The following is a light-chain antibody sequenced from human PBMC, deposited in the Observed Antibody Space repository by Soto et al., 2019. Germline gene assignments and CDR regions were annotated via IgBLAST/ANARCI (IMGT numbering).Light chain of an antibody. CDR3: QQYAASPIT. Sequence: DIQMTQSHSTLSAPVGDRVTITCRASQSFSSWFAWYQQKPGRAPKLLIYDASSLESGVPSRFSGSGSGTEFTLTISRLEPEHFAVYYCQQYAASPITFGQGTRLEIK. J-gene: IGKJ5*01. V-gene: IGKV1-5*01. CDR2: DAS. CDR1: QSFSSW.